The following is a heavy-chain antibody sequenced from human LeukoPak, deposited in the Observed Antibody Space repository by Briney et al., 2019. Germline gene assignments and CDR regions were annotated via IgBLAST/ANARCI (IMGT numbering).Heavy chain of an antibody. V-gene: IGHV1-8*02. CDR3: ARELGIFDY. CDR2: MNPNSGNT. Sequence: ASVKVSCKASGYTFSSYGVNWVRQAPGQGLEWMGWMNPNSGNTGYAQKFQGRVTMTRNTSISTAYMELSSLRSEDTAVYYCARELGIFDYWGQGTLVTVSS. CDR1: GYTFSSYG. J-gene: IGHJ4*02. D-gene: IGHD1-26*01.